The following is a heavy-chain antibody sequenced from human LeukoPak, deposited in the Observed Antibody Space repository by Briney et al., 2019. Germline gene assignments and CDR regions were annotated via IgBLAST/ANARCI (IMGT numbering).Heavy chain of an antibody. CDR3: ATGYSPGYF. CDR1: GFTVSTNY. CDR2: IYSGGGST. V-gene: IGHV3-66*01. J-gene: IGHJ4*02. Sequence: GGSLRLSCAASGFTVSTNYLSWVRQVPGKGLEWVSVIYSGGGSTYYADSVKGRFIISRDNANNTLYLQMNSRIVEDTAVYYCATGYSPGYFWGQGTLVTVSS. D-gene: IGHD5-18*01.